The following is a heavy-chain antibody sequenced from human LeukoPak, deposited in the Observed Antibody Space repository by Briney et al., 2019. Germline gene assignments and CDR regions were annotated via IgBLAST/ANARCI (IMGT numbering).Heavy chain of an antibody. V-gene: IGHV4-59*01. D-gene: IGHD6-13*01. CDR3: ARSLPGAIGAADF. CDR2: IHPSGST. Sequence: PSETLSLTCTVSGVSIISYYWSWIRQPPGKGLEWIAFIHPSGSTGYNPSLKSRFTLSLDTSKNHFSLKVTSMTAADTGVYYCARSLPGAIGAADFWGQGTLVTVSS. J-gene: IGHJ4*02. CDR1: GVSIISYY.